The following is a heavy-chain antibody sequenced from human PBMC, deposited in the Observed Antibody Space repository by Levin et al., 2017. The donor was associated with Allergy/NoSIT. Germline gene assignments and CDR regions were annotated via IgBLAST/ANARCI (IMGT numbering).Heavy chain of an antibody. D-gene: IGHD3-22*01. J-gene: IGHJ4*02. CDR2: ISYDGSNK. Sequence: GGSLRLSCAASGFTFSSYAMHWVRQAPGKGLEWVAVISYDGSNKYYADSVKGRFTISRDNSKNTLYLQMNSLRAEDTAVYYCARGRGDTYYYDSSGYYYHYWGQGTLVTVSS. V-gene: IGHV3-30-3*01. CDR3: ARGRGDTYYYDSSGYYYHY. CDR1: GFTFSSYA.